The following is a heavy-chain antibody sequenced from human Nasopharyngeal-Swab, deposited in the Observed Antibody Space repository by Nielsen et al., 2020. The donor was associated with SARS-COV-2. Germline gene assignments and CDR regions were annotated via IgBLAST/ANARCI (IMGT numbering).Heavy chain of an antibody. CDR1: GGTFSTNA. Sequence: SVKVSCKTSGGTFSTNAISWVRQAPGQGLAWMGGIIPIFGKANYAQRFQGRVTISADEFTGTVYMELSSLRSEDTAVSVRGGKVPAAYIPFGYWGQGTPVTVSS. CDR3: GGKVPAAYIPFGY. V-gene: IGHV1-69*13. D-gene: IGHD2-2*01. J-gene: IGHJ4*02. CDR2: IIPIFGKA.